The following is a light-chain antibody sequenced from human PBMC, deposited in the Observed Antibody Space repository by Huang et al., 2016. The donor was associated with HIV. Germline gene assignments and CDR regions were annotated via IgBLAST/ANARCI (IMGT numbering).Light chain of an antibody. CDR1: QDINNY. V-gene: IGKV1-33*01. CDR2: DAS. Sequence: DIQMTQSPSSLSASVGDRVTITCQASQDINNYLNWYQQKPGKAPKLLIYDASSVETGVPSRFSGSGSGTDFTFTISSLQSEDFGIYYCQQYDSLVTFGGGTKVAIK. CDR3: QQYDSLVT. J-gene: IGKJ4*01.